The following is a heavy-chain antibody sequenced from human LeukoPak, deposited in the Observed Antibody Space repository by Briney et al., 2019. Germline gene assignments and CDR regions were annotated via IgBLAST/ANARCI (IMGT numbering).Heavy chain of an antibody. CDR1: GFTFGDYA. D-gene: IGHD6-19*01. J-gene: IGHJ5*02. V-gene: IGHV3-64*01. CDR3: ARDRVAVAYKAARSFDP. CDR2: ISSNGGST. Sequence: GGSLRLSCTASGFTFGDYAMHWVRQAPGKGLEYVSAISSNGGSTYYANSVKGRFTISRDNSKNTLYLQMGSLRAEDMAVYYCARDRVAVAYKAARSFDPWGQGTLVTVSS.